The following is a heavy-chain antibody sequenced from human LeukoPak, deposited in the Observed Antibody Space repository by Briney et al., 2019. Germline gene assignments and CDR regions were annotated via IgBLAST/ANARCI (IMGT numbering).Heavy chain of an antibody. J-gene: IGHJ3*02. D-gene: IGHD3-16*01. V-gene: IGHV4-30-4*01. CDR1: GGSISSGDYY. Sequence: SQTLSLTCTVSGGSISSGDYYWSWLRQPPGRGLEWIGYIYYSGSTYYNPSLKSRVTISVDTSKNQFSLKLSSVTAADTAVYYCASYALGNAFDIWGQGTMVTVS. CDR2: IYYSGST. CDR3: ASYALGNAFDI.